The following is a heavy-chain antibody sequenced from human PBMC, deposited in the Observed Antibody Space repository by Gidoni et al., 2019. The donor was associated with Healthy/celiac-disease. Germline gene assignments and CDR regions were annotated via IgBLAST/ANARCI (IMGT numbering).Heavy chain of an antibody. D-gene: IGHD4-17*01. CDR2: IWYDGSNK. Sequence: QVQLVESGGGVVQPGRSLRLSCAASGFTFSSYGMHWVRQAPGKGLEWVAVIWYDGSNKYYADSVKGRFTISRDNSKNTLYLQMNSLRAEDTAVYYCARTDNYGLYYYYYGMDVWGQGTTVTVSS. J-gene: IGHJ6*02. CDR1: GFTFSSYG. CDR3: ARTDNYGLYYYYYGMDV. V-gene: IGHV3-33*01.